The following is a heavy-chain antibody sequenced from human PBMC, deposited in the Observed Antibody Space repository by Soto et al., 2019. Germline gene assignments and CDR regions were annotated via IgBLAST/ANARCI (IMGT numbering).Heavy chain of an antibody. Sequence: QVQLVQSGAEVKEPGASVRVSCKASGYTVINYDISWVRQANGQGLEWMGWMNPGSGKTGYANKFQGRVTMTRDASTITDHLELSSLTAEDTAVYYCARMASFGTLNWFDPWGQGPLVTVSS. CDR1: GYTVINYD. CDR2: MNPGSGKT. V-gene: IGHV1-8*02. CDR3: ARMASFGTLNWFDP. D-gene: IGHD3-16*01. J-gene: IGHJ5*02.